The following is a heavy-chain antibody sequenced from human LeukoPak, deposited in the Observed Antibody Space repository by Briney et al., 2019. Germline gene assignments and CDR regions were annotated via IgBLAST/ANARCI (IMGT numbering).Heavy chain of an antibody. CDR2: FYPGDSEA. CDR1: GYIFTSYW. J-gene: IGHJ3*01. D-gene: IGHD6-19*01. Sequence: GESREISGQGSGYIFTSYWSSWVRRMPGKGLEWMGVFYPGDSEARYSPSCRGQVTISADKSINTAYLQWSSLKASDTAMYYCARCKAVAGTINAFDFWGQGTMVTVSS. CDR3: ARCKAVAGTINAFDF. V-gene: IGHV5-51*01.